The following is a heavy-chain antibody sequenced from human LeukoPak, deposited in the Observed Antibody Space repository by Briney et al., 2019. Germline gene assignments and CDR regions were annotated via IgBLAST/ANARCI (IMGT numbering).Heavy chain of an antibody. CDR1: GYTFTSYD. D-gene: IGHD2-2*01. J-gene: IGHJ4*02. Sequence: GASVKVSCKASGYTFTSYDINWVRQATGQGLEWMGWMNPNSGNTGYAQKFQGRVTMTRNTSISTAYMELSSLRSEDTAVYYCARGRIVAPAADEGSDYGYWGQGTLVTVSS. V-gene: IGHV1-8*01. CDR2: MNPNSGNT. CDR3: ARGRIVAPAADEGSDYGY.